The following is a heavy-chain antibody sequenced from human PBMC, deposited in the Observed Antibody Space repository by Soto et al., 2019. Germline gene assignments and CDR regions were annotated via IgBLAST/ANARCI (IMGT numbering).Heavy chain of an antibody. V-gene: IGHV3-53*04. CDR2: IYSGGST. J-gene: IGHJ5*02. CDR3: ARDYYGSGSYHWFDP. Sequence: PGGSLRLFCAASGFTFDDYGMHWVRQAPGKGLEWVSVIYSGGSTYYADSVKGRFTISRHNSKNTLYLQMNSLRAEDTAVYYCARDYYGSGSYHWFDPWGQGTLVTVSS. CDR1: GFTFDDYG. D-gene: IGHD3-10*01.